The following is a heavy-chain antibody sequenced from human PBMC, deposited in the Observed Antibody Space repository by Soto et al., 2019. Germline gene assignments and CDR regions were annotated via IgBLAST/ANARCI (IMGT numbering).Heavy chain of an antibody. CDR1: GFTFSSYS. V-gene: IGHV3-48*02. CDR2: ISSGSTI. Sequence: GGSLRLSCAASGFTFSSYSMNWVRQAPGKGLEWASYISSGSTIYYADSVKGRFTISRDNAKNSLYLQMNSLRDEDTAVYYCARDLGYGLFDYWGQGTLVTVSS. J-gene: IGHJ4*02. D-gene: IGHD5-18*01. CDR3: ARDLGYGLFDY.